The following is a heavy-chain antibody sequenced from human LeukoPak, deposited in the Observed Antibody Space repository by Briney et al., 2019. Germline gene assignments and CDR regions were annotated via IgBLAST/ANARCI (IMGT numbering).Heavy chain of an antibody. D-gene: IGHD2-15*01. Sequence: PGGSLRLSCAASGYTFSTYAMSWVRQAPGKGLEWVSAISVGGDKTYCAGSVKGRYTISRDNPKTTLFLQMNSVRAEDTAGYYCAKLAAASEYSFTDVWGQGTTVTVSS. CDR3: AKLAAASEYSFTDV. CDR2: ISVGGDKT. CDR1: GYTFSTYA. V-gene: IGHV3-23*01. J-gene: IGHJ6*02.